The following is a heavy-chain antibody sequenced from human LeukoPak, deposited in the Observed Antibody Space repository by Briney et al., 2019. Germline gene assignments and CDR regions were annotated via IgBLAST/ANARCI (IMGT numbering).Heavy chain of an antibody. J-gene: IGHJ4*02. CDR2: IYHSGST. Sequence: GSLRLSCAASGFTYNNYAMSWVRQPPGKGLEWIGEIYHSGSTNYNPSLKSRVTISVDKSKNQFSLKLSSVTAADTAVYYCARVRQQLPDYWGQGTLVTVSS. D-gene: IGHD6-13*01. CDR1: GFTYNNYAM. CDR3: ARVRQQLPDY. V-gene: IGHV4-4*02.